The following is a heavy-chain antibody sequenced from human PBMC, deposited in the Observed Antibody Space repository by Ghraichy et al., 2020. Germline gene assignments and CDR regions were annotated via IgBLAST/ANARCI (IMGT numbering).Heavy chain of an antibody. CDR1: GGSISSGGYY. D-gene: IGHD4-17*01. CDR2: IYYSGST. V-gene: IGHV4-31*03. J-gene: IGHJ6*03. CDR3: ARAGGTFDYGDYDYYYYYYMDV. Sequence: SLNISCTVSGGSISSGGYYWSWIRQHPGKGLEWIGYIYYSGSTYYNPSLKSRVTISVDTSKNQFSLKLSSVTAADTAVYYCARAGGTFDYGDYDYYYYYYMDVWGKGTTVTVSS.